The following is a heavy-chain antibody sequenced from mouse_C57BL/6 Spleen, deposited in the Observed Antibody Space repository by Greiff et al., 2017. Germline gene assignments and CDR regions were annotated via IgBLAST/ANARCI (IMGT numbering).Heavy chain of an antibody. D-gene: IGHD1-1*01. Sequence: VQLQESGAELVKPGASVKISCKASGYAFSSYWLNWVKQRPGQGLEWIGQIYPGDGDTNYNGKFKGKATLTADQSSSTAYMQLSSLTSEDSAVYCWARYYGSSYNRYFDVWGTGTTVTVSA. J-gene: IGHJ1*03. V-gene: IGHV1-80*01. CDR3: ARYYGSSYNRYFDV. CDR1: GYAFSSYW. CDR2: IYPGDGDT.